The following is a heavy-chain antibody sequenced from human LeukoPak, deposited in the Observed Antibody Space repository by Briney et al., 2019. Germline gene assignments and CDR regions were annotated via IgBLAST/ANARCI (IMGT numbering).Heavy chain of an antibody. CDR1: GYTFTNYW. CDR3: ARPDGSGTYAFDV. V-gene: IGHV5-51*01. J-gene: IGHJ3*01. Sequence: GEALKISCQGSGYTFTNYWIGWVRQMPGKGLEWMGFIFPLDSDTTYSPSLQGQVTISADKSINTAYLQWRSLKAPDTAMYYCARPDGSGTYAFDVWGQGTMVTVS. CDR2: IFPLDSDT. D-gene: IGHD3-10*01.